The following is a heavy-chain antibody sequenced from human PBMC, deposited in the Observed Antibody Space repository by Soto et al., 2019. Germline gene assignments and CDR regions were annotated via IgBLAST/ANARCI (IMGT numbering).Heavy chain of an antibody. CDR1: GFTFSSYG. J-gene: IGHJ4*02. CDR3: ARDISRGLPWDYFDY. V-gene: IGHV3-33*01. CDR2: IWYDGSNK. D-gene: IGHD7-27*01. Sequence: PGGSLRLSCAASGFTFSSYGMHWVRQAPGKGLEWVAVIWYDGSNKYYADSVKGRFTISRDNSKNTLYLQMNSLRAEDTAVYYCARDISRGLPWDYFDYWGQGTLVTVSS.